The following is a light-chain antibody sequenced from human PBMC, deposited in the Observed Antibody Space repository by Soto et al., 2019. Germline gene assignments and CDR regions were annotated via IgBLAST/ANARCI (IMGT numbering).Light chain of an antibody. Sequence: EIVLTKSPGTLSLSPGKRATLSGRASQSVSSTYLAWYQQKPGQAPRLLIYGASSRATGIPDRFSGSGSGTDFTLTISRLEPEDFAVYYCQQFHTSPWTFGQGTKVEV. CDR1: QSVSSTY. CDR3: QQFHTSPWT. J-gene: IGKJ1*01. CDR2: GAS. V-gene: IGKV3-20*01.